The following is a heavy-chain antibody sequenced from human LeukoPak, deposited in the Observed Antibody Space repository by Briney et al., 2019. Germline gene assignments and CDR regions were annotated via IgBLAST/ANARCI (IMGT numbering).Heavy chain of an antibody. D-gene: IGHD6-19*01. CDR3: ARDLGSGWYWGYFDY. V-gene: IGHV3-21*01. CDR2: VSSSSSYI. Sequence: PGGSLRLSCAASGFTFSSYSMNWVRQAPGKGLEWVSSVSSSSSYIYYADSVKGRFTISRDNAKNPLYLQMNSLRAEDTAVYYCARDLGSGWYWGYFDYWGQGTLVTVSS. J-gene: IGHJ4*02. CDR1: GFTFSSYS.